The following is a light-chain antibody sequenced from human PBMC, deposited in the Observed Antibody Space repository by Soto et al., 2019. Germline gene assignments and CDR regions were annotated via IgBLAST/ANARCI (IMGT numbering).Light chain of an antibody. CDR2: EVN. CDR1: SSDVGYYNY. CDR3: SSCTSSSTLLYV. Sequence: QSVLTQPASVSGSPGQSITISCTGTSSDVGYYNYVSWYRQHPGKAPRLMIYEVNNRPSGVSNRFSGSKSGNTASLTISGLQAEDEADYYCSSCTSSSTLLYVFGTGTKGTVL. V-gene: IGLV2-14*01. J-gene: IGLJ1*01.